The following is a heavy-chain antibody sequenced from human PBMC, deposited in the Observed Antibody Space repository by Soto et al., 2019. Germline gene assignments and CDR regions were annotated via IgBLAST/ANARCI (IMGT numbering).Heavy chain of an antibody. CDR1: GGSISSYY. V-gene: IGHV4-59*01. CDR3: ARGASDWPDPWWFDP. Sequence: QVQLQESGPRLVKPSETLTLTCTVSGGSISSYYWSWIRQPPGKGLEWIGYIYYSGHTHHNPSLKTRVTTTIDTPMNQCSLNPSSVTAADTAGYYSARGASDWPDPWWFDPWGQGTLVTVSS. CDR2: IYYSGHT. D-gene: IGHD6-19*01. J-gene: IGHJ5*02.